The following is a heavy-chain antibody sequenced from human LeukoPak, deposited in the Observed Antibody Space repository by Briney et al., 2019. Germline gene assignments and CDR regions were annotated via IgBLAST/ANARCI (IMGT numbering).Heavy chain of an antibody. V-gene: IGHV3-30-3*01. Sequence: GGSLRLSCAASGFTFSSYAMHWVRQAPGKGLEWVAVISYDGSNEYYADSVKGRFTISRDNSKNTLYLQMNSLRAEDTAVYYCARSPPGAYYYYYYGMDVWGQGTTVTVSS. J-gene: IGHJ6*02. CDR2: ISYDGSNE. D-gene: IGHD2-8*02. CDR3: ARSPPGAYYYYYYGMDV. CDR1: GFTFSSYA.